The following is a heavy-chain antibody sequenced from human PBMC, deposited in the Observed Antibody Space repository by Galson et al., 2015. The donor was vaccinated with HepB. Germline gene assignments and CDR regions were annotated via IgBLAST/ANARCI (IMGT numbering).Heavy chain of an antibody. D-gene: IGHD3-3*01. J-gene: IGHJ5*02. CDR2: INHSGAT. CDR1: GGSFSTHY. V-gene: IGHV4-34*01. Sequence: QVQLQESGPGLVKPSETLSLTCAVDGGSFSTHYWSWIRQPPGKGLEWIGEINHSGATNYNPSLKSRVTISVDTSKNWFSLRLRSVTAADTAVYYCARAVYYDFWNGFGPWGQGTLVTVSS. CDR3: ARAVYYDFWNGFGP.